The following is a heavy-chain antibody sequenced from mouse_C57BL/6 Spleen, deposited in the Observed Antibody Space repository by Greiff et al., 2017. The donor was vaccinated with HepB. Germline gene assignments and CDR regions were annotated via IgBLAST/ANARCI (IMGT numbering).Heavy chain of an antibody. J-gene: IGHJ1*03. CDR1: GFTFSSYA. V-gene: IGHV5-4*01. CDR2: ISDGGSYT. D-gene: IGHD2-4*01. CDR3: ARAPYDYVPYWYFDV. Sequence: EVQLQQSGGGLVKPGGSLKLSCAASGFTFSSYAMSWVRQTPEKRLEWVATISDGGSYTYYPDNVKGRFTISRDNAKNNLYLQMSHLKSEDTAMYYCARAPYDYVPYWYFDVWGTGTTVTVSS.